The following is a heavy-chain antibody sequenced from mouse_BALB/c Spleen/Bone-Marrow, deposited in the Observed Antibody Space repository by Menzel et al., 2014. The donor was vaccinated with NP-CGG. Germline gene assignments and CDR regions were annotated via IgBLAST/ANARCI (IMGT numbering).Heavy chain of an antibody. CDR3: ARRDGGPMDY. D-gene: IGHD2-3*01. V-gene: IGHV5-6*01. J-gene: IGHJ4*01. Sequence: EVQLQQSGGDLVKPGGSLKLSCAASGFTFXNYGMSWVRQTPDKRLEWVATISSGGSYTYYPDSVKGRFTISRDNAKNTLYLQMSSLKSEDTAMYYCARRDGGPMDYWGQRTSVTVSS. CDR1: GFTFXNYG. CDR2: ISSGGSYT.